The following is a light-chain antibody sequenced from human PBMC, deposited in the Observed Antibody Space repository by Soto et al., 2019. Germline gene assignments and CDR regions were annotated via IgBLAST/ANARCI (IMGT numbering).Light chain of an antibody. V-gene: IGKV3-20*01. J-gene: IGKJ5*01. Sequence: EIVLTQSPGTLSLSPGERATLSCRASQSITSNYIAWYQQKPGQAPRLLIYGASSRARGIPDRFSGSGSGTDFTLTISRLEPEDFAVYYCQKYGSSPPITFGQGTRLEIK. CDR3: QKYGSSPPIT. CDR2: GAS. CDR1: QSITSNY.